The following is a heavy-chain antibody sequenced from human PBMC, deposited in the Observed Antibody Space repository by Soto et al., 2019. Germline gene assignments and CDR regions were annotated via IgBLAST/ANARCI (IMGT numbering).Heavy chain of an antibody. D-gene: IGHD6-6*01. CDR2: INHSGST. J-gene: IGHJ5*02. V-gene: IGHV4-34*01. Sequence: PSETLSLTCAVYGGSFSGYYWSWIRQPPGKGLEWIGEINHSGSTNYNPSLKSRVTISVDTSKNQFSLKLSSVTAADTAVYYCARGTSSSSVLDWFDPWGQGTLVTVSS. CDR3: ARGTSSSSVLDWFDP. CDR1: GGSFSGYY.